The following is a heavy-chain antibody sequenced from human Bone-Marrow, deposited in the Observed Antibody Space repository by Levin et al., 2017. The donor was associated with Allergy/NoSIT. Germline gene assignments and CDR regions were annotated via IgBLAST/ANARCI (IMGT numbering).Heavy chain of an antibody. V-gene: IGHV1-2*02. D-gene: IGHD3-9*01. J-gene: IGHJ4*02. Sequence: VASVKVSCKASGYTFTGYYMHWVRQAPGQGLEWMGWINPNSGGTNYAQKFQGRVTMTRDTSISTAYMELSRLRSDDTAVYYCARDLASHYDILTGYPSGVDYWGQGTLVTVSS. CDR1: GYTFTGYY. CDR3: ARDLASHYDILTGYPSGVDY. CDR2: INPNSGGT.